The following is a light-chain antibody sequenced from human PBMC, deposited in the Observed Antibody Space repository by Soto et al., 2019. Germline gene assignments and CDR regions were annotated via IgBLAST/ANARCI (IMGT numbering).Light chain of an antibody. V-gene: IGKV4-1*01. Sequence: DIVLTQSPDSLAVSLGEGATINCKSSQSVLYSSNNKNYLGWYQQKPGQAPRLLIYDASNRATGIPARFSGSGSGTDFTLTISSLEPEDFAVYYCQHRSNWPLTFGGGTKVDIK. CDR1: QSVLYSSNNKNY. CDR2: DAS. J-gene: IGKJ4*01. CDR3: QHRSNWPLT.